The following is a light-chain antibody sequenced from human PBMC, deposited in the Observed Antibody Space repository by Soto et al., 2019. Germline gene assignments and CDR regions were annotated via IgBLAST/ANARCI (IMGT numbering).Light chain of an antibody. CDR2: EVN. Sequence: QSVLTQPPSASGSAGQSVAISCTGTCSDVGGYNYVSWYQQHPGKAPKLMIYEVNKRPSGVPDRFSGSKSGNTASLTVSGLQAEDEADYYCSSYAGSSNVFGTGTKVTVL. V-gene: IGLV2-8*01. J-gene: IGLJ1*01. CDR1: CSDVGGYNY. CDR3: SSYAGSSNV.